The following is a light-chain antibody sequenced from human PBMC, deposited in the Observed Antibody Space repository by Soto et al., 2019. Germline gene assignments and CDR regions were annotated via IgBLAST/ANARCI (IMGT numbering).Light chain of an antibody. CDR2: DAS. CDR3: QQYHSYPAS. Sequence: DIQMTQSPSSLSASVGDRVTITCRASQGISSFLAWFQQKPGKAPKSLIYDASSLQSGVPSRFSGSGSDTHFTLPISSLQPEDFATYYCQQYHSYPASFGQGTKVEI. CDR1: QGISSF. V-gene: IGKV1-16*01. J-gene: IGKJ1*01.